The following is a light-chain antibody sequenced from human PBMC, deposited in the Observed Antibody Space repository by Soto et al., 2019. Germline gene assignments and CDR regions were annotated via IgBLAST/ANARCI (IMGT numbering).Light chain of an antibody. CDR3: QHYHSAQWT. J-gene: IGKJ1*01. CDR2: AAS. V-gene: IGKV1-27*01. CDR1: QGISNH. Sequence: DIKMTQSPSSLSASVGDRVTFSCRASQGISNHLAWYQQKPGKVPKLLIYAASTLQSGVPSRFSGSASGTDFTLSISSLQPEDVATYFCQHYHSAQWTFGQGTRVEI.